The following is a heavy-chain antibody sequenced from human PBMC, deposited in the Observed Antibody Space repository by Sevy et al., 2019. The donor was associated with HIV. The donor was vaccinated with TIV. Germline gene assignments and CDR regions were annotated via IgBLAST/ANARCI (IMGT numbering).Heavy chain of an antibody. J-gene: IGHJ4*02. CDR3: ARVSDGSLHYYLDCCDY. Sequence: ASVKVSCKASGYAFTQYPIGWVRQAPGQGPEWVAWISTYNGDTKYAQKIQGRATMTTDTSTNTAYMELRSLMSDDTVVYYCARVSDGSLHYYLDCCDYWGQGTLVTVSS. D-gene: IGHD3-22*01. CDR1: GYAFTQYP. CDR2: ISTYNGDT. V-gene: IGHV1-18*01.